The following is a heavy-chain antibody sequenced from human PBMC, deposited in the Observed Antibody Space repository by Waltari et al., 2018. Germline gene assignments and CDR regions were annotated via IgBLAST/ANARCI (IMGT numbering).Heavy chain of an antibody. J-gene: IGHJ6*02. CDR1: GFTFSSYS. CDR2: ISSSSSYI. Sequence: EVQLVESGGGLVKPGGSLRPSCAASGFTFSSYSMNWVRQAPGKGREWVSSISSSSSYIDYADSVKGRFTISRDNAKNSLYLQMNSLRAEDTAVYYCARYGSGSYQDYYYYYGMDVWGQGTTVTVSS. D-gene: IGHD3-10*01. V-gene: IGHV3-21*01. CDR3: ARYGSGSYQDYYYYYGMDV.